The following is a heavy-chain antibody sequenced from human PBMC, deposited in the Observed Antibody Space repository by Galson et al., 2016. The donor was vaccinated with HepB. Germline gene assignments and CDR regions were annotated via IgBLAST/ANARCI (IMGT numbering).Heavy chain of an antibody. CDR1: GGTFSSYA. D-gene: IGHD3-3*01. CDR2: IIPIFGTA. V-gene: IGHV1-69*01. CDR3: ARGLGTIFGVVITDYYYYGMDV. Sequence: SCKASGGTFSSYAISWVRQAPGQGLEWMGGIIPIFGTANYAQKFQGRVTITADESTSTAYMELSSLRSEDTAVYYCARGLGTIFGVVITDYYYYGMDVWGQGTTVTVSS. J-gene: IGHJ6*02.